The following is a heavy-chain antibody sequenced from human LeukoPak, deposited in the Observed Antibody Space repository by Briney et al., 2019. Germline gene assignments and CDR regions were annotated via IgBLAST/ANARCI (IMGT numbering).Heavy chain of an antibody. Sequence: ASVKVSCKVSGYTLTELSMHWVRQAPGKGLEWMGGFDPEDGETIYAQKFQGRVTMTEDTSTDTAYIELSSLRSEDTAVYYCATKPVEWAFFDYWGQGTLVTVSS. D-gene: IGHD3-3*01. CDR2: FDPEDGET. J-gene: IGHJ4*02. CDR1: GYTLTELS. V-gene: IGHV1-24*01. CDR3: ATKPVEWAFFDY.